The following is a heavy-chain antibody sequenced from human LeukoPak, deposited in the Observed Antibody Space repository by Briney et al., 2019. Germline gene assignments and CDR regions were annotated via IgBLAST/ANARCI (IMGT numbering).Heavy chain of an antibody. Sequence: GGSLRLSCAASGFTFSSYAMSWVRQAPGKGLEWVSAISGSGGSTYYADSVKGRFTISRDNSKNTLYLQMNGLRAEDTAVYYCAKAPRIAAAGKDFDYWGQGTLVTVSS. CDR1: GFTFSSYA. D-gene: IGHD6-13*01. CDR2: ISGSGGST. J-gene: IGHJ4*02. V-gene: IGHV3-23*01. CDR3: AKAPRIAAAGKDFDY.